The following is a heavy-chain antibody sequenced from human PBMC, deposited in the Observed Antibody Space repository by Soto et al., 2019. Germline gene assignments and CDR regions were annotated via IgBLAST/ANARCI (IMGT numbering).Heavy chain of an antibody. J-gene: IGHJ3*02. Sequence: PGGSLRLSCTASGFTFGDYAMSWFRQAPGKGLEWVGFIRSKTYGGTPEYAASVKGRFTISRDDSKSIAYLQMNSLKTEDTAVFYCTGGGRTTTVTKYGFDIWGQGTRVTVSS. D-gene: IGHD4-17*01. CDR2: IRSKTYGGTP. CDR1: GFTFGDYA. V-gene: IGHV3-49*03. CDR3: TGGGRTTTVTKYGFDI.